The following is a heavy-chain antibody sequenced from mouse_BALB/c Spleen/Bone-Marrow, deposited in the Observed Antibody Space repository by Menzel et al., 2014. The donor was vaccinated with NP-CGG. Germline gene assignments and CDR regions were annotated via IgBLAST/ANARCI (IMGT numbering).Heavy chain of an antibody. D-gene: IGHD1-1*01. Sequence: EVMLVESGGGLVQPGGSLRLSCATSGFTFTDYYMSWVRQPPGKALEWLGFIRNKANGYTTDYSVSVKGRFTISRDNSQSILYLRMNTLRAEDSATYYCARDENYDIYWYFDVWGAGTTVTVSS. V-gene: IGHV7-3*02. CDR2: IRNKANGYTT. J-gene: IGHJ1*01. CDR1: GFTFTDYY. CDR3: ARDENYDIYWYFDV.